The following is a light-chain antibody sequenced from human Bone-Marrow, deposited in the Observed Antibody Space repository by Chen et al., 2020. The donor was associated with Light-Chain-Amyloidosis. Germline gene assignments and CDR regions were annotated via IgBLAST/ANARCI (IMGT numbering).Light chain of an antibody. V-gene: IGLV2-8*01. CDR1: RSDFGPFNY. J-gene: IGLJ3*02. Sequence: QSALTQPPSASGSPGQSVTIPCPGARSDFGPFNYVSWYQQHPGKAPKLIMFDVNRRPSGVPGRFSGSKSGNTASLTVSGLQPDDEADYYCSSFAVSKIVLFGGGTKLTVL. CDR3: SSFAVSKIVL. CDR2: DVN.